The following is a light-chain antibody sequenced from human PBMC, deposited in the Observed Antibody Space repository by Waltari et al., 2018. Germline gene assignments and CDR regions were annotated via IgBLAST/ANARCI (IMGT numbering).Light chain of an antibody. J-gene: IGLJ2*01. CDR3: AAWDDSLNGVV. V-gene: IGLV1-44*01. CDR1: SSNIGSNA. Sequence: QSVLTQPPSASGTPGQRVTISCSGSSSNIGSNAVTWYQQLPGTAPKLLIYSNDQRPSGVPDRFSGSKSGTSASLAISGLQSEVEADYYCAAWDDSLNGVVFGGGTKLTVL. CDR2: SND.